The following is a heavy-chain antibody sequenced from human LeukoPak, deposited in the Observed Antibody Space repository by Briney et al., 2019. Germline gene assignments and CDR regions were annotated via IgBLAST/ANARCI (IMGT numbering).Heavy chain of an antibody. Sequence: GGSLRLSCAASGFTFSSYGMHWVRQAPGKGLEWVAVIWYDGSNKYYADSVKGRFNISRDNSKNTLYLQMNSLRAEDTAVYYGAKAAGTIFRVVMGYYFDYWGQGTLVTVSA. CDR2: IWYDGSNK. CDR1: GFTFSSYG. D-gene: IGHD3-3*01. CDR3: AKAAGTIFRVVMGYYFDY. V-gene: IGHV3-33*06. J-gene: IGHJ4*02.